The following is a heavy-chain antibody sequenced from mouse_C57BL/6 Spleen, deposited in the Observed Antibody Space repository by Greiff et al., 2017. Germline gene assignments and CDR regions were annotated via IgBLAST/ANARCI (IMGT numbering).Heavy chain of an antibody. CDR3: ASYSNYGYAMDY. J-gene: IGHJ4*01. CDR2: IDPSDSYT. Sequence: QVQLQQPGAELVKPGASVKLSCTASGYTFTSYWMQWVKQRPGQGLEWIGEIDPSDSYTNYNQKFQGKATLTVDTSSSTAYMQRSSLTSEDSAVYYCASYSNYGYAMDYWGQGTSVTVSS. V-gene: IGHV1-50*01. CDR1: GYTFTSYW. D-gene: IGHD2-5*01.